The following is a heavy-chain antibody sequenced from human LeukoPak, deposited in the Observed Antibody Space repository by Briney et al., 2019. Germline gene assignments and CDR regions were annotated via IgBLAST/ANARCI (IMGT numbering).Heavy chain of an antibody. CDR3: AREAIARGYSGYDLGFSYYYDSSGYYYFDY. D-gene: IGHD3-22*01. CDR1: GYTFTGYY. J-gene: IGHJ4*02. Sequence: GASVKVSCKASGYTFTGYYMHWVRQAPGQGLEWMGWINPNSGGTNYAQKFQGRVTMTRDTSISTAYMELSRLRSDDTAVYYCAREAIARGYSGYDLGFSYYYDSSGYYYFDYWGQGTLVTVSS. CDR2: INPNSGGT. V-gene: IGHV1-2*02.